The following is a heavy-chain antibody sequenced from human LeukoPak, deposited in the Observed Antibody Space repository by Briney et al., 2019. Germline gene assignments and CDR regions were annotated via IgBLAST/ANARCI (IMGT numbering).Heavy chain of an antibody. CDR1: GFTFNNYA. CDR2: TIGGRSSTT. Sequence: GGSLGLSCAASGFTFNNYAMSWVRQAPGKGLEWVSVTIGGRSSTTYYADSVKGRSTMSRDNSQNTVYLQMNSLRVEDTAVYYCVRNDILTGHTNWYFEYWGQGTLVTVSS. J-gene: IGHJ4*02. V-gene: IGHV3-23*01. D-gene: IGHD3-9*01. CDR3: VRNDILTGHTNWYFEY.